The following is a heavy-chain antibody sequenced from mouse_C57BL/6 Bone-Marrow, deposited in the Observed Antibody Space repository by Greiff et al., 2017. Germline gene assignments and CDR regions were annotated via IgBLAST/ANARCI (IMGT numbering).Heavy chain of an antibody. V-gene: IGHV1-55*01. CDR2: IYPGSGST. D-gene: IGHD1-1*01. CDR1: GYTFTSYW. CDR3: ARGTTVVVDY. Sequence: QVQLKEPGAELVKPGASVKMSCKASGYTFTSYWITWVKQRPGQGLEWIGDIYPGSGSTNYNEKFKSKATLTVDTSSSTAYMQLSSLTSEDSAVYYCARGTTVVVDYWGQGTTLTVSS. J-gene: IGHJ2*01.